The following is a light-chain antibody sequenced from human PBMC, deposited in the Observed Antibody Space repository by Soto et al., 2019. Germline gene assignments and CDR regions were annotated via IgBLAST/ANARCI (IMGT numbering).Light chain of an antibody. CDR3: QQYGSSTFT. Sequence: EIVLTQSPGTLSLSPGERATLSCRASQSISNRYLAWYQQKPGQAPRLLIYGASSRATGIPDRFSGSGSGTDFTLTISRLEPEDFAVYYCQQYGSSTFTFGPGTKVDIK. V-gene: IGKV3-20*01. CDR2: GAS. CDR1: QSISNRY. J-gene: IGKJ3*01.